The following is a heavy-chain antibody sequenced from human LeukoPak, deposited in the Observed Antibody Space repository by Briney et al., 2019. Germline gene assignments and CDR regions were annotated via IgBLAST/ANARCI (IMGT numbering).Heavy chain of an antibody. J-gene: IGHJ5*02. CDR2: INPSGGST. CDR3: ASSSRPDNWFDP. CDR1: GYTFTSYY. D-gene: IGHD2-2*01. V-gene: IGHV1-46*03. Sequence: SVKVSCKASGYTFTSYYMHWVRQAPGQGLEWMGIINPSGGSTSYAQKFQGRVTMTRDTSTSTVYMELSSLRSEDTAVYYCASSSRPDNWFDPWGQGTLVTVSS.